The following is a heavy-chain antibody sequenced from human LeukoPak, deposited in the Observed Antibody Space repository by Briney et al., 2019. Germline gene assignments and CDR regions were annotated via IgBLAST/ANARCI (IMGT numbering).Heavy chain of an antibody. CDR2: IYHSGST. J-gene: IGHJ6*02. V-gene: IGHV4-4*02. D-gene: IGHD3-3*01. CDR1: GGSISSSNW. CDR3: ARARSRGTIFGVVIDYYGMDV. Sequence: SGTLSLTCAVSGGSISSSNWWSWVRQPPGKGLEWIGEIYHSGSTNYNPSLKSRVTISVDKSKNQFSLKLSSVTAADTAVYYCARARSRGTIFGVVIDYYGMDVWGQGTTVTVSS.